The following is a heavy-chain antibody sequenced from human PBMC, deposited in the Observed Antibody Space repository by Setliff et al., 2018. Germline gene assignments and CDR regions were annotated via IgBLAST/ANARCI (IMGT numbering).Heavy chain of an antibody. CDR2: LKPGDSGI. CDR3: VRHPYYDSSGYYSYFDY. CDR1: GYTFTNYW. Sequence: GESLKISCQGSGYTFTNYWIGWVRQMPGEGLERMGILKPGDSGIRYSPSFQGQVTLSADTSIATAYLHWTSLKASDTAMYYCVRHPYYDSSGYYSYFDYWGQGALVTVSS. V-gene: IGHV5-51*01. D-gene: IGHD3-22*01. J-gene: IGHJ4*02.